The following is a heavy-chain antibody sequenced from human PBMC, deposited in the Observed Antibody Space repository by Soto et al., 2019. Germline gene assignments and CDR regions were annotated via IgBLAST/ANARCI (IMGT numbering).Heavy chain of an antibody. V-gene: IGHV1-46*03. CDR3: AREQGTRYTWNLRFDY. CDR1: GYTFISQY. J-gene: IGHJ4*02. CDR2: INPSGGST. Sequence: QVQLVQSGAEVEKPGASMKVSCKASGYTFISQYIHWVRQAPGQGIEWMGVINPSGGSTTYEQKYQGRRIMTRETYTSTVKMELKSLRSEDTDMYYCAREQGTRYTWNLRFDYWGQGTQVTVSS. D-gene: IGHD1-1*01.